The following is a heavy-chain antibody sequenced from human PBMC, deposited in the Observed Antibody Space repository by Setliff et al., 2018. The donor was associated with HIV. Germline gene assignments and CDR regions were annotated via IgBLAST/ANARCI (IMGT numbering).Heavy chain of an antibody. J-gene: IGHJ5*02. CDR1: GDSIRSQF. D-gene: IGHD3-3*01. Sequence: SETLSLTCSLSGDSIRSQFWTWIRQTPGKGLEWIASIETTGTVNYSPSLKSRVSISLDPSRSQFSLTLRSVTAADTAVYYCARVPSAGVRGRPGLYHWFDPWGQGTLVTVSS. V-gene: IGHV4-4*08. CDR2: IETTGTV. CDR3: ARVPSAGVRGRPGLYHWFDP.